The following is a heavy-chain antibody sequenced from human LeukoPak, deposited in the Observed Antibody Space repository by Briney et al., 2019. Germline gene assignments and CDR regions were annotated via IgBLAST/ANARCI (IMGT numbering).Heavy chain of an antibody. CDR2: IKQDGSEK. V-gene: IGHV3-7*01. Sequence: GGSLRLSCAASGIIITSYWMSWVRQTPGKGLEWVANIKQDGSEKNYVDSVKGRFTIFRDNARNSLYLQMNSLRAEDTAVYYCASHRYGYNHWGQGTLVIVSS. CDR1: GIIITSYW. D-gene: IGHD3-16*02. J-gene: IGHJ5*02. CDR3: ASHRYGYNH.